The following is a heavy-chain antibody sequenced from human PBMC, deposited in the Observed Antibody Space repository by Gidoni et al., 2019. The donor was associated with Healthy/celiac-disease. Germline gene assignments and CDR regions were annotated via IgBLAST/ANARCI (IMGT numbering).Heavy chain of an antibody. J-gene: IGHJ4*02. Sequence: QVQLQQWGAGLLKPSETLSLTCAVYGGSFRGYHWSWIRQPPGKGLEWIGEINQSGSTNYNPSLKSRVTISVDTSKNQFSLKLSSVTAADTAVYYCARGPAGVHHYYDSSGGDYWGQGTLVTVSS. V-gene: IGHV4-34*01. CDR2: INQSGST. CDR1: GGSFRGYH. CDR3: ARGPAGVHHYYDSSGGDY. D-gene: IGHD3-22*01.